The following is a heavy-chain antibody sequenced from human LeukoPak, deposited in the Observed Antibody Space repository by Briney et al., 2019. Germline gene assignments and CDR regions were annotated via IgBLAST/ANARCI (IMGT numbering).Heavy chain of an antibody. Sequence: GESLKISXKGSGYSFTSYWIGWVRQMPGKGREWMGIIYPGDSDTRYSPSFQGQVTISADKSISTAYLRWSSLKASDTAMYYCARLDAYYYDSSGYFDYWGQGTLVTVSS. J-gene: IGHJ4*02. V-gene: IGHV5-51*01. CDR2: IYPGDSDT. CDR1: GYSFTSYW. D-gene: IGHD3-22*01. CDR3: ARLDAYYYDSSGYFDY.